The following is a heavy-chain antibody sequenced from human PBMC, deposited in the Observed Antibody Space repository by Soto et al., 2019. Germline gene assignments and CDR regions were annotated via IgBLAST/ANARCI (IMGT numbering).Heavy chain of an antibody. D-gene: IGHD3-22*01. V-gene: IGHV1-18*04. J-gene: IGHJ4*02. CDR3: ARESLDVHDSSAYYY. Sequence: QVQLVQSGAEVKKPGASVKVSCKASGFTFTYYSINWVRQAPGQGLEWVGWISPYNGNTNYAQDIQGRDTTTTDTSTGTGNMGPGSLGLDDWAVDYWARESLDVHDSSAYYYWGQSTLFTVSS. CDR1: GFTFTYYS. CDR2: ISPYNGNT.